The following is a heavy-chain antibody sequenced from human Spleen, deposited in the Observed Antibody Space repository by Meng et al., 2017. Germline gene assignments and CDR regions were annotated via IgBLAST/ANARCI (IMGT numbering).Heavy chain of an antibody. V-gene: IGHV1-18*01. D-gene: IGHD3-10*01. J-gene: IGHJ4*02. Sequence: QAQLVQVGGEGKKPGGSVKVSCKASDYTFTGYGVSWVRQAPGQGLEWMAWLGAHDGDTSHAPKFQGRVTVSADRPTATAYMELRSLRSDDTAVYYCARGTPGRSYSDYWGQGTLVTVSS. CDR2: LGAHDGDT. CDR1: DYTFTGYG. CDR3: ARGTPGRSYSDY.